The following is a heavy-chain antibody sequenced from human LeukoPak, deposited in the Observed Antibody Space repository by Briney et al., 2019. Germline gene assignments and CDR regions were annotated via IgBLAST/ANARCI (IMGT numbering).Heavy chain of an antibody. CDR2: VSSSSSTI. CDR3: ARVASSGYYDAFDI. V-gene: IGHV3-48*01. D-gene: IGHD3-22*01. Sequence: GGSLRLSCAASGFTFSSYSMNWVRQAPGKGLEWVSYVSSSSSTIYCADSVKGRFTISRDNAKNSLYLQMNSLRAEDTAVYYCARVASSGYYDAFDIWGQGTMVTVSS. J-gene: IGHJ3*02. CDR1: GFTFSSYS.